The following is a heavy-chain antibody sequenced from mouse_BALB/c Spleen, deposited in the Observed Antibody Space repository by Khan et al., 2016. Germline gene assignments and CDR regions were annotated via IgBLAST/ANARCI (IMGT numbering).Heavy chain of an antibody. CDR1: RYAFTNYL. J-gene: IGHJ4*01. CDR3: ARYDGNYYAMDY. Sequence: QVQLQQSGAELVRPGTSVKVSCKASRYAFTNYLIEWVKQRPGQGLEWIGVINPGSGGTNYNEKFKGKATLTADKSSSTAYMQLSSLTSDDSAVYFCARYDGNYYAMDYWGQGTSVTVSS. CDR2: INPGSGGT. V-gene: IGHV1-54*01. D-gene: IGHD2-3*01.